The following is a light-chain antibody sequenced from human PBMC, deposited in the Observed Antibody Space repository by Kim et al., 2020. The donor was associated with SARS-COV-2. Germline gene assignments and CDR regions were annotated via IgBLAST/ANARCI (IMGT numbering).Light chain of an antibody. CDR1: QSVSSY. Sequence: EIVLTQSPATLSLSAGERATLSCRASQSVSSYLAWYQQKAGQAPRLLVYDASTRATGTPDRFSGSGSGTDFTLTISSLEPEDSAVYFCQERLGWPQLTFGGGTQVDI. V-gene: IGKV3-11*01. CDR2: DAS. CDR3: QERLGWPQLT. J-gene: IGKJ4*01.